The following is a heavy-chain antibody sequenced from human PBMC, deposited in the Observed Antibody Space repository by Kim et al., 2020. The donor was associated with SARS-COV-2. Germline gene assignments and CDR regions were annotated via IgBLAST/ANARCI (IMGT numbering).Heavy chain of an antibody. CDR3: ARVLGYCSGGSCYPYYFDY. D-gene: IGHD2-15*01. V-gene: IGHV3-11*06. Sequence: RFTISRDNAKNSLYLQTNSLRAEDTAVYYCARVLGYCSGGSCYPYYFDYWGQGPLVTVSS. J-gene: IGHJ4*02.